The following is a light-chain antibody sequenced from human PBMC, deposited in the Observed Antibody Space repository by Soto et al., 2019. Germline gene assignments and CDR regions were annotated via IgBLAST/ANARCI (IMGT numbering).Light chain of an antibody. V-gene: IGKV1-5*01. CDR1: QSISTY. CDR3: QQYNSYS. J-gene: IGKJ1*01. CDR2: HAS. Sequence: DIQMTQSPSTLSASVGERVAITCRASQSISTYLAWYQQKPGTAPKVLIYHASNLQSGVPSRFSGSGSGTEFTLTISSLQPDDFATYYCQQYNSYSFGQGTKVDIK.